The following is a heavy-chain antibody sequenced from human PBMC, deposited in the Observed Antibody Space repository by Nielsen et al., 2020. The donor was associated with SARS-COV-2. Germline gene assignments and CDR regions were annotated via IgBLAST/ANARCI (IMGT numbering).Heavy chain of an antibody. V-gene: IGHV3-48*03. D-gene: IGHD2-15*01. CDR3: ARDQCSGGSCYYYYYYYGMDV. CDR2: ISSSGSTI. Sequence: VRQAPGKGLEWVSYISSSGSTIYYADSVKGRFTISRDNAKNSLYLQMNSLRAEDTAVYYCARDQCSGGSCYYYYYYYGMDVWGQGTTVTVSS. J-gene: IGHJ6*02.